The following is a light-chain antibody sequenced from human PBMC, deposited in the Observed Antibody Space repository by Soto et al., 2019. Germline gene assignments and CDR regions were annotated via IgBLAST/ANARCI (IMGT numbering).Light chain of an antibody. J-gene: IGKJ1*01. CDR3: LQYHNLWA. CDR1: QNIYYN. CDR2: RAS. V-gene: IGKV3-15*01. Sequence: ILMTQSPATVSVSPGESATLSCRASQNIYYNVAWYQHRPGQAPRLLIYRASTRAPGVPARFSGSRSGTEFTLTISSLQPEDFTVYSCLQYHNLWAFGQGTKVDIK.